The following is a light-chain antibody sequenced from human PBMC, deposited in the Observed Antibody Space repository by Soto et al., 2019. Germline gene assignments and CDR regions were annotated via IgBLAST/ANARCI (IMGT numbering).Light chain of an antibody. V-gene: IGKV3-20*01. CDR3: QQYGSSPRT. CDR1: QSVSSSY. CDR2: GAS. J-gene: IGKJ1*01. Sequence: PGERVTLSCRASQSVSSSYLTWYQQKPGQAPRLLIYGASTRATGIPDRFSGSGSGTDFTLTINRLEPEDFAVYYCQQYGSSPRTFGQGTKVDIK.